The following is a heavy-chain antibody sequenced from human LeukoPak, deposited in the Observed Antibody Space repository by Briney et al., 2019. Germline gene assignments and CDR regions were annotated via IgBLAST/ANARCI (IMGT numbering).Heavy chain of an antibody. J-gene: IGHJ6*03. D-gene: IGHD6-6*01. V-gene: IGHV3-21*01. CDR2: ISSSSSYI. CDR3: MTSSSHDYYYYYMDV. Sequence: GGSLRLSCAASGFTFSSYSMNWVRQAPGRGREWVSSISSSSSYIYYADSVKGRFTISRDNAKNSPYLQINSMRAEDTAVYYCMTSSSHDYYYYYMDVWGKGTTVTVSS. CDR1: GFTFSSYS.